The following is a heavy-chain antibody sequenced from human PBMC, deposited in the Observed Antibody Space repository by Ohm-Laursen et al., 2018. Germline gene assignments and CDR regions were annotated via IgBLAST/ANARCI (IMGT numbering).Heavy chain of an antibody. CDR3: ARHAAYCGGDCYSRWFDP. J-gene: IGHJ5*02. D-gene: IGHD2-21*02. CDR2: IYHRGTT. V-gene: IGHV4-39*01. CDR1: GGSTSSTSYY. Sequence: SQTLSLTCAVSGGSTSSTSYYWGWIRQPPGKGLEWIGSIYHRGTTYYNPSLKSRVTISVDTSKNQLSLKLSSVTAADTAVYYCARHAAYCGGDCYSRWFDPWGQGTLVTVSS.